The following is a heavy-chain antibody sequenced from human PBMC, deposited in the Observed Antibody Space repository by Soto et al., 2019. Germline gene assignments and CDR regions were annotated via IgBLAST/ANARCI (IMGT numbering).Heavy chain of an antibody. J-gene: IGHJ5*02. V-gene: IGHV1-58*02. Sequence: SVKVSCTGSGFTFTSSAMQWVRQARGQRLEWIGWIVVGSGNTNYAQKFQERVNITRDMSTSTAYMELSSLRSEDTAVYYCAAVWPPFEINWFDPWGQGTLVTVSS. CDR3: AAVWPPFEINWFDP. D-gene: IGHD3-9*01. CDR2: IVVGSGNT. CDR1: GFTFTSSA.